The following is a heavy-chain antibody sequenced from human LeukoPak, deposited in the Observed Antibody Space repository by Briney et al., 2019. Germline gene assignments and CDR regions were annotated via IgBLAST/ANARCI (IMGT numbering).Heavy chain of an antibody. V-gene: IGHV4-39*07. CDR1: GGSISSSSYY. J-gene: IGHJ5*02. Sequence: SETLSLTCTVSGGSISSSSYYWGWIRQPPGKGLEWIGSSYYSGSTYYNPSLKSRVTMSVDTSKNQFSLKLSSVTAADTAVYYCAREGRILWFGNRNWFDPWGQGTLVTVSS. CDR2: SYYSGST. CDR3: AREGRILWFGNRNWFDP. D-gene: IGHD3-10*01.